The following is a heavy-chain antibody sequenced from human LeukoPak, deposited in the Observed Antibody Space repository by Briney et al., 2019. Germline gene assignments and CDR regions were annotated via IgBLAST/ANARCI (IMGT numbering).Heavy chain of an antibody. CDR2: IYYSGST. V-gene: IGHV4-59*04. D-gene: IGHD2-21*02. CDR1: GGSISSYY. CDR3: ARHRSGVTYFDY. Sequence: SETLSLTCTVSGGSISSYYWSWIRQPPGKGLEWIGTIYYSGSTYYNPSLESRLTISVDTSKNQFSLKLSSVTAADMALCYCARHRSGVTYFDYWGQGTLVTVSS. J-gene: IGHJ4*02.